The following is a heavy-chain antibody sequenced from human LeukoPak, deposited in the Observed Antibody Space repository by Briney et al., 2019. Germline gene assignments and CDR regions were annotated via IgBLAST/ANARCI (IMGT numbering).Heavy chain of an antibody. J-gene: IGHJ6*03. CDR1: GGSISSSNW. D-gene: IGHD3-10*01. Sequence: SGTLSLTCAVSGGSISSSNWCSWVRQAPGKGLEWIGESHNGGRTNYNPSLKSRVTISVDKSKNQISLKLSSVTAADTAVYYCAIVWRGSGSYPKYYYYYMDVWGKGTTVTVSS. V-gene: IGHV4-4*02. CDR3: AIVWRGSGSYPKYYYYYMDV. CDR2: SHNGGRT.